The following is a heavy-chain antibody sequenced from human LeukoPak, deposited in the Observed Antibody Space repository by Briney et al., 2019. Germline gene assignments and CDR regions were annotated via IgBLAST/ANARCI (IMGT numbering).Heavy chain of an antibody. V-gene: IGHV4-59*12. CDR1: GGSISSYY. Sequence: TTSETLSLTCTVSGGSISSYYWSWVRQPPGKRLEWIGYIYYSGSTSYNPSLKSRVTISIDTPKNQFSLKLSSVTAADTAVYYCARGWGKGMAYYSVVGGDYWGQGTLVTVSS. D-gene: IGHD3-22*01. CDR2: IYYSGST. CDR3: ARGWGKGMAYYSVVGGDY. J-gene: IGHJ4*02.